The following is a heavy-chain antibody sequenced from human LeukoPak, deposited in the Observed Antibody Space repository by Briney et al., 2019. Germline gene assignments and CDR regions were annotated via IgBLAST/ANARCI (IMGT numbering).Heavy chain of an antibody. CDR2: ISGSGDSA. J-gene: IGHJ3*02. V-gene: IGHV3-23*01. CDR3: AKFGYSVYRYAFGI. Sequence: GGSLRLSCAASGFTFSSYAMSWVRQAPGKGLEWVSGISGSGDSAFYPDSEKGRFTISRDNSKKTLYLQVNSLRGEDTAVYYCAKFGYSVYRYAFGIWGQGTMVTVSS. CDR1: GFTFSSYA. D-gene: IGHD5/OR15-5a*01.